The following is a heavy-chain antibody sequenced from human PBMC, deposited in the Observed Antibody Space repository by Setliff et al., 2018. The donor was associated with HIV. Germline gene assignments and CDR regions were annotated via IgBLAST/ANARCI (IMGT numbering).Heavy chain of an antibody. Sequence: SETLSLTCAVSSYSISSGYYWGWIRQPPGKGLEWIGSIYHSGSTYYNPSLKSRITISVDTSKNQFSLKLSSVTAADTAVYYCGRENPGDYWGQGTLVTVSS. CDR3: GRENPGDY. CDR2: IYHSGST. D-gene: IGHD3-10*01. V-gene: IGHV4-38-2*01. CDR1: SYSISSGYY. J-gene: IGHJ4*02.